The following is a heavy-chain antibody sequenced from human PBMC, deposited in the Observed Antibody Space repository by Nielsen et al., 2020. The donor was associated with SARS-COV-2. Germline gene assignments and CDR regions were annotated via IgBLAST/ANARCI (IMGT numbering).Heavy chain of an antibody. CDR3: AKGGGWGIYYDSSGYYYIDA. CDR2: ISGSGGST. CDR1: GFTFSSHA. Sequence: GESLKIPCAASGFTFSSHAKSWVRQAPGKGLEWVSAISGSGGSTYYADSVKGRFTISRDNSKNTLYLQMNSLRAEDTAVYYCAKGGGWGIYYDSSGYYYIDAWGQGTLVTVSS. V-gene: IGHV3-23*01. J-gene: IGHJ5*02. D-gene: IGHD3-22*01.